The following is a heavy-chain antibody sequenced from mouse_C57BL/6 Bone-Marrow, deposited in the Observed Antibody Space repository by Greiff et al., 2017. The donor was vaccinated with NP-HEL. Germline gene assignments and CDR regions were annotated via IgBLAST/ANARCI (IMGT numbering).Heavy chain of an antibody. CDR2: INPGSGGT. J-gene: IGHJ3*01. CDR1: GYAFANYL. V-gene: IGHV1-54*01. D-gene: IGHD3-2*02. Sequence: QVQLQQSGAELVRPGTSVKVSCKASGYAFANYLIEWVKQRPGQGLEWIGVINPGSGGTNYNEKFKGKATLTADKSSSTAYMQLSSLTSEDSAVYFCARWDSSGYWFAYWGQGTLVTVSA. CDR3: ARWDSSGYWFAY.